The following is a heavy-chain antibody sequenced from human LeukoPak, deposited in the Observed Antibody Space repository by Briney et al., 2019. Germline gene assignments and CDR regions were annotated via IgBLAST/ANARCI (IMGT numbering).Heavy chain of an antibody. J-gene: IGHJ1*01. Sequence: PGGSLRLSCAASGFTFGSYGMSWLRQAPGKGLEWVSFITPNADRASYADSVKGRFTISRDNPRNTLYMQMNSLRDEDTAVYYCAIMHGYYDGSGYWVQWGQGTLVTVSS. V-gene: IGHV3-23*01. CDR1: GFTFGSYG. CDR2: ITPNADRA. D-gene: IGHD3-22*01. CDR3: AIMHGYYDGSGYWVQ.